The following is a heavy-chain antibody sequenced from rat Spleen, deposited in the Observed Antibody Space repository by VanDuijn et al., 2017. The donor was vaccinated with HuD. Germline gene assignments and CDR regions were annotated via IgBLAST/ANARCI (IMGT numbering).Heavy chain of an antibody. D-gene: IGHD1-7*01. CDR2: ITNTGGST. CDR3: ASYD. CDR1: GFTFNNYW. J-gene: IGHJ2*01. Sequence: EVQLVETGGGLVQPGRSLKLSCVASGFTFNNYWMTWIRQAPGKGLEWVASITNTGGSTYYPDSVKGRFTISRDDSKSSIYLQMNNLKEEDTAIYYCASYDWGQGVMVTVSS. V-gene: IGHV5-31*01.